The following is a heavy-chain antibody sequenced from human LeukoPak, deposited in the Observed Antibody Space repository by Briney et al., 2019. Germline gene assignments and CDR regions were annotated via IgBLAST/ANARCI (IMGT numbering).Heavy chain of an antibody. CDR2: IYYSGST. D-gene: IGHD5-24*01. CDR3: ARDALDGYNGY. J-gene: IGHJ4*02. V-gene: IGHV4-59*01. CDR1: GGSISSYY. Sequence: SETLSLTCTVSGGSISSYYWSWIRQPPGKGLEWIGYIYYSGSTNYNPSLKSRVTISVDTSKNQFSLKLSSVTAADTAVYYCARDALDGYNGYWGQGTLVTVSS.